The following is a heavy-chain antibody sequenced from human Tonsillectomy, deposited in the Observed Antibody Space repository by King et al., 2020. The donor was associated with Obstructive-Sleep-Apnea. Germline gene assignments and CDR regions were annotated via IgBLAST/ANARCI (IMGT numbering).Heavy chain of an antibody. Sequence: VQLVESGGGVVQPGRSLRLSCAASGFTFSSYGMHWVRQAPGKGLEWVAVIWYDGSNKYYADSVKGRFTISRENSKNTLYLQMNSLRAEETAVYYCARDMSGRVVPAASHYYGMDVWGQGTTVTVSS. CDR1: GFTFSSYG. J-gene: IGHJ6*02. V-gene: IGHV3-33*01. CDR3: ARDMSGRVVPAASHYYGMDV. CDR2: IWYDGSNK. D-gene: IGHD2-2*01.